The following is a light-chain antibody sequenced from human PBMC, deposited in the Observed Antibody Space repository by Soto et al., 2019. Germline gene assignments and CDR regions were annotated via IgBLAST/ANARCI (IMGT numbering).Light chain of an antibody. CDR3: QQYASNVAT. CDR2: GAS. CDR1: QDILNY. V-gene: IGKV1-16*01. J-gene: IGKJ2*01. Sequence: DIQMTQSPSLLSASVGDRVTITCRASQDILNYLAWFQQKPGKAPKSLIYGASSLHSGVPSRFSGSGFGTDFRLTISSLQPEDFATYYCQQYASNVATFGQGTTLEV.